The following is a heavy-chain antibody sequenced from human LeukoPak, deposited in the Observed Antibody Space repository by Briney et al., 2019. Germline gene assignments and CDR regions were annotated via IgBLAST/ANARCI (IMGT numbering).Heavy chain of an antibody. J-gene: IGHJ4*02. Sequence: GGSLRLSCAASGFTFSSYAMHWVRQAPGKGLEWVSGISWNSGSVDYADSVKGRFTISRDNAKNSLYLQMNSLRAEDTALYYCAKVSGYTYGYFDYWGQGTLVTVSS. CDR1: GFTFSSYA. CDR2: ISWNSGSV. CDR3: AKVSGYTYGYFDY. D-gene: IGHD5-18*01. V-gene: IGHV3-9*01.